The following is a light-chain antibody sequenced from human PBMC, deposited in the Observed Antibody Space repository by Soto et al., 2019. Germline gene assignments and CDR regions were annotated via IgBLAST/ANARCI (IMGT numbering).Light chain of an antibody. Sequence: EIVLTQSPATLSLSPGERATRSCRASQSVGTYLAWYQQKPGQSPRLLMYGASDMATGTPGRFSGSGSGTEFTLTISSLQSEDFAVYYCQQYNNWPRTFGQGTKVDIK. CDR2: GAS. J-gene: IGKJ1*01. V-gene: IGKV3D-15*01. CDR3: QQYNNWPRT. CDR1: QSVGTY.